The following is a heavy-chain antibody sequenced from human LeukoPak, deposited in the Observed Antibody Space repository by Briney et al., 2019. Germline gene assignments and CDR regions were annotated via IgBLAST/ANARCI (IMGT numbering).Heavy chain of an antibody. D-gene: IGHD6-6*01. CDR3: ARDREYSSSSWDYYYYMDV. CDR2: ISAYNGDT. CDR1: GYTFTSYG. Sequence: ASVKVSCKASGYTFTSYGISWVRQAPGQGLEWMGWISAYNGDTNYAQKLQGRVTMTEDTSTSTAYMELRSLRSDDTAVYYCARDREYSSSSWDYYYYMDVWGKGTTVTVSS. V-gene: IGHV1-18*01. J-gene: IGHJ6*03.